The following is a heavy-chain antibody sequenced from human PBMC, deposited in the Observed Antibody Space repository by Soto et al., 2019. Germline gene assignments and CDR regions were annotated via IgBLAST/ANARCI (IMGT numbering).Heavy chain of an antibody. CDR3: AQNGQWLATPPVA. Sequence: HPGGSLRLSCVASGFTFDDFAMHWVRQAPGKGLEWVSGMSWNRGSIVYADSVKGRFTISRDNAKNSLYLQMNSLRAEDTAIYYCAQNGQWLATPPVAWGQGSLVTVSS. D-gene: IGHD6-19*01. CDR1: GFTFDDFA. CDR2: MSWNRGSI. J-gene: IGHJ4*02. V-gene: IGHV3-9*01.